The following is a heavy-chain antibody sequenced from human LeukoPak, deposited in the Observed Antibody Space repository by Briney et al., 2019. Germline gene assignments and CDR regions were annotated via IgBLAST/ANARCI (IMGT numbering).Heavy chain of an antibody. Sequence: GESLKISCKGSGYSFTSYWIGWARQMPGKGLEWMGIIYPGDSDTTYSPSFQGQVTISADKSISTAYLQWSSLKASDTAMYYCARRDGYCSSTSCYADYYYGMDVWGQGTTVTVSS. D-gene: IGHD2-2*01. CDR3: ARRDGYCSSTSCYADYYYGMDV. CDR1: GYSFTSYW. CDR2: IYPGDSDT. J-gene: IGHJ6*02. V-gene: IGHV5-51*01.